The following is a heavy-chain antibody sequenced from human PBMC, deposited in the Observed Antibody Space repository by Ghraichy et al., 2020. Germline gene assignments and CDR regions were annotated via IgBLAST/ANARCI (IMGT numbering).Heavy chain of an antibody. CDR1: GFTFSSYS. CDR2: ISSSSSYI. V-gene: IGHV3-21*01. J-gene: IGHJ5*02. CDR3: ARDRWSGSYSWWFDP. Sequence: GGSLRLSCAASGFTFSSYSMNWVRQAPGKGLEWVSSISSSSSYIYYADSVKGRFTISRDNAKNSLYLQMNSLRAEYTAVYYCARDRWSGSYSWWFDPWGQGTLVTVYS. D-gene: IGHD3-10*02.